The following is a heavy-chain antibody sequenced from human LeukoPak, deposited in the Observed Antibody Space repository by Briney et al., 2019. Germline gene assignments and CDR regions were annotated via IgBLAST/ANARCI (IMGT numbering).Heavy chain of an antibody. CDR1: GFTFDDYG. CDR3: ARGYSSGWYYFDY. CDR2: INWNGGST. D-gene: IGHD6-19*01. Sequence: GGSLRLSCAASGFTFDDYGMSWVRQAPGKGLEWVFGINWNGGSTGYADSVKGRFTISRDNAKNSLYLQMNSLRAEDTALYHCARGYSSGWYYFDYWGQGTLVTVSS. J-gene: IGHJ4*02. V-gene: IGHV3-20*01.